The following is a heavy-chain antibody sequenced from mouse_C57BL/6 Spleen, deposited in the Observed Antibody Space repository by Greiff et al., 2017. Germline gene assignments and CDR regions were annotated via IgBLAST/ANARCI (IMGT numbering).Heavy chain of an antibody. CDR3: ARGYLYGNYSWYFDV. CDR2: IDPSDSYT. CDR1: GYTFTSYW. V-gene: IGHV1-59*01. D-gene: IGHD2-1*01. J-gene: IGHJ1*03. Sequence: QVQLQQPGAELVRPGTSVKLSCKASGYTFTSYWMHWVKQRPGQGLEWIGVIDPSDSYTNYNQKFKGKATLTVDTSSSTAYMQLSSLTSEDSAVYYCARGYLYGNYSWYFDVWGTGTTVTVSS.